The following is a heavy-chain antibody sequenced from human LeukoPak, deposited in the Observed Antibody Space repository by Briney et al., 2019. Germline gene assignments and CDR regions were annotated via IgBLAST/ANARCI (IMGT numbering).Heavy chain of an antibody. CDR3: TRESGAFSPFGF. Sequence: SETLSLTCAVSGGSIITTRWSWVRQPPGKGLEWIGEVHLNGATHYNPSLGSRVSMSIDKSKNHMSLKLTSVTAADTAIYYCTRESGAFSPFGFWGQGTMVTVSS. CDR1: GGSIITTR. D-gene: IGHD1-26*01. J-gene: IGHJ4*02. V-gene: IGHV4-4*02. CDR2: VHLNGAT.